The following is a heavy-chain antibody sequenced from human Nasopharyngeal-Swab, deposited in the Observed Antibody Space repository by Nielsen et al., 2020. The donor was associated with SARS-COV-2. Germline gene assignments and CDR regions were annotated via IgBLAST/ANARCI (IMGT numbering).Heavy chain of an antibody. D-gene: IGHD3-9*01. CDR1: GFTFSSYS. CDR3: ARDVEALYYDILTGCLDY. J-gene: IGHJ4*02. V-gene: IGHV3-48*02. CDR2: ISSSSSTI. Sequence: GGSLRLSCAASGFTFSSYSMNWVRQAPGKGLEWVSYISSSSSTIYYADSVKGRFTISRDNAKNSLYLQMNSLRDEDPAVYYCARDVEALYYDILTGCLDYWGQGTLVTVSS.